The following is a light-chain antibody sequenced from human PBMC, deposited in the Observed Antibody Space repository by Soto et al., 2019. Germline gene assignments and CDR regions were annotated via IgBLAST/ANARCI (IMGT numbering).Light chain of an antibody. Sequence: DIQMTQSPSTLSGSVGDRVTITCRASQTISSWLAWYQQKPGKAPKLLIYKASTLKSGVPSRFSGSGSGTEFTLTISSLQPDDFATYYCQHYNSYSGVFGQGTKVGIK. V-gene: IGKV1-5*03. J-gene: IGKJ1*01. CDR1: QTISSW. CDR3: QHYNSYSGV. CDR2: KAS.